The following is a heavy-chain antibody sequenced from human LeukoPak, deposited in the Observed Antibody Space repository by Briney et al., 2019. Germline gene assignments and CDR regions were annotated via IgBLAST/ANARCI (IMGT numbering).Heavy chain of an antibody. Sequence: SETLSLTCTVSGGSINSYYWSWIRQPPGKGLEWIGYIYYSGSTKFNPSLKSRVTISVDTSKNQFSLKLSSVTAADTAVYYCARGGGVTYYDSTGYLWYFDYWGQGTLVTVSS. CDR3: ARGGGVTYYDSTGYLWYFDY. CDR2: IYYSGST. V-gene: IGHV4-59*01. D-gene: IGHD3-22*01. CDR1: GGSINSYY. J-gene: IGHJ4*02.